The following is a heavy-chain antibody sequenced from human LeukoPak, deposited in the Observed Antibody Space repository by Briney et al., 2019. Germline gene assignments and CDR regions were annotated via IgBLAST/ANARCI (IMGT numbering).Heavy chain of an antibody. CDR3: ATRGGRYYDILTGYYPRSY. D-gene: IGHD3-9*01. J-gene: IGHJ4*02. CDR2: DDPEDGET. CDR1: GYTLTELS. Sequence: ASVKVSCKVSGYTLTELSMYWVRQAPGKGLEWMGGDDPEDGETIYAQKFQGRVTMTEDTSTDTAYMELSSLRSEDTAVYYCATRGGRYYDILTGYYPRSYWGQGNPVTVSS. V-gene: IGHV1-24*01.